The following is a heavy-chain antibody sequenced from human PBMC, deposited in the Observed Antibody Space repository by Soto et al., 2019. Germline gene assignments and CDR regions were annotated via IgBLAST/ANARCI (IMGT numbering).Heavy chain of an antibody. CDR2: INHRGNS. D-gene: IGHD4-17*01. Sequence: SETLSLTCDVSGYSTSSGYYWAWVRQPPGKGMEWIGSINHRGNSYYNPSLKSRVTISVDTSKNQGSLKVSSVTAADTAVYYCARSGNDYGSYIDYWGQGTLVTVSS. V-gene: IGHV4-38-2*01. J-gene: IGHJ4*02. CDR3: ARSGNDYGSYIDY. CDR1: GYSTSSGYY.